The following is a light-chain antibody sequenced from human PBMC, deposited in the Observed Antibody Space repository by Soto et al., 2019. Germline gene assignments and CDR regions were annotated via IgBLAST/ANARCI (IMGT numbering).Light chain of an antibody. CDR3: SSYTSSSTPCV. Sequence: QSVLTQPASVSGSPGQSITISCTGTSSDVGGYNYVSWCQQHPGKAPKLMIYEVSNRPSGVSNRFSGSKSGNTASLTISGLQAEDEADYYCSSYTSSSTPCVFGTGTKGTVL. V-gene: IGLV2-14*01. CDR1: SSDVGGYNY. J-gene: IGLJ1*01. CDR2: EVS.